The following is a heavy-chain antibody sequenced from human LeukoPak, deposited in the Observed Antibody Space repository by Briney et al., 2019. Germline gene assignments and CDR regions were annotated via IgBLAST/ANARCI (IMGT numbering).Heavy chain of an antibody. D-gene: IGHD6-13*01. CDR3: ASDIAASGSFDY. V-gene: IGHV1-2*02. Sequence: GASVKVSCKASGYTFTDYYIHWVRQAPGQGLVWMGWIDPYSGDTKYVQKIKGRVTMTRDTTISTVYMDLSRLTSDDTAVYFCASDIAASGSFDYWGLGTLVTVSS. J-gene: IGHJ4*02. CDR1: GYTFTDYY. CDR2: IDPYSGDT.